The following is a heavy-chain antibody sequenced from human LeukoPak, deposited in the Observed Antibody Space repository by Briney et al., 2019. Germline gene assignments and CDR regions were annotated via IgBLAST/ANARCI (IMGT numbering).Heavy chain of an antibody. D-gene: IGHD5-12*01. J-gene: IGHJ4*02. V-gene: IGHV1-18*01. CDR1: GYTFINYG. Sequence: ASVKVSCKASGYTFINYGITWVRQAPGQGLEWMGWTSPYNGNTNYAQKFQDRVKMTTDTSTSTAYMELRSLRSDDTAVYYCARDLGEWLRKDFGYWGQGTLVTVSS. CDR3: ARDLGEWLRKDFGY. CDR2: TSPYNGNT.